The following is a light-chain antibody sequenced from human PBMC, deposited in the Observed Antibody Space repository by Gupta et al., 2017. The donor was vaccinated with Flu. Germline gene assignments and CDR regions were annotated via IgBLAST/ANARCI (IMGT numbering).Light chain of an antibody. J-gene: IGKJ1*01. Sequence: EVVLTQSPGTLSLSPGERATLSCRASQSVSSSHLAWYQQKPGQTPRLLIYGASSRATGIPDRFSGSGSGTEFTLTISRLEPEDFAVYYCQQYGSSVQTFGQGTKVEIK. V-gene: IGKV3-20*01. CDR3: QQYGSSVQT. CDR1: QSVSSSH. CDR2: GAS.